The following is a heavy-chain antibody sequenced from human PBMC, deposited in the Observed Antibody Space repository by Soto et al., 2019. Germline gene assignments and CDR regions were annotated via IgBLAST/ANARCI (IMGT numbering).Heavy chain of an antibody. CDR3: AKDGGGILWFGRYGMDV. CDR2: ISYDGSNK. CDR1: GFTFSNYG. D-gene: IGHD3-10*01. V-gene: IGHV3-30*18. Sequence: QVQVVESGGGVVRPGRSLRLSCAASGFTFSNYGMHWVRQAPGKGLEWVAFISYDGSNKYYADSVKGRFTISRDNSKNTLYLQMNSLRAEDTSVYYCAKDGGGILWFGRYGMDVWGLGTTVTVSS. J-gene: IGHJ6*02.